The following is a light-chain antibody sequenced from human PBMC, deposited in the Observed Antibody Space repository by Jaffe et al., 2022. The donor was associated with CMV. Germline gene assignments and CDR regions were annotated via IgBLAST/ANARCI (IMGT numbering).Light chain of an antibody. CDR2: KAS. Sequence: DIQMTQSPSTLSASVGDRVTITCRASQSISSWLAWYQQKPGKAPKLLIYKASSLESGVPSRFSGSGSGTEFTLTISSLQPDDFATYYCQQYNSWVHTFGGGTKVEIK. V-gene: IGKV1-5*03. CDR3: QQYNSWVHT. CDR1: QSISSW. J-gene: IGKJ4*01.